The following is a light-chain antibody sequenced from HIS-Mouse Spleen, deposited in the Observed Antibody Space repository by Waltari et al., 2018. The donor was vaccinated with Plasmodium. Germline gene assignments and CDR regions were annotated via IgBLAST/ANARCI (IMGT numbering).Light chain of an antibody. J-gene: IGKJ2*01. V-gene: IGKV1-6*01. Sequence: AIQMTQSPSSLSASVGDRVTITCRARQGIRNDLGWYQQKPGRAPKLLIYAPTSLQSGVPSRFSGSGSGTDFTLTISSLQPEDFATYYCLQDYNYPDTFGQGTRLEIK. CDR2: APT. CDR3: LQDYNYPDT. CDR1: QGIRND.